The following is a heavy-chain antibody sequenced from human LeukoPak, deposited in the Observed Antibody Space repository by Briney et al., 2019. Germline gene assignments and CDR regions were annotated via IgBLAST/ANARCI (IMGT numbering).Heavy chain of an antibody. V-gene: IGHV4-39*01. CDR3: VTAPFGVITPDALNI. D-gene: IGHD3-3*01. CDR1: GASISSSKYY. CDR2: MFYSGTT. Sequence: SETLSLTCTVSGASISSSKYYLGWVRQPPGKGPEWIGSMFYSGTTYYNPSLKSRVTMSIDSSKNQFSLRLTSVTAADTAVYYCVTAPFGVITPDALNIWGQGTMVTVSS. J-gene: IGHJ3*02.